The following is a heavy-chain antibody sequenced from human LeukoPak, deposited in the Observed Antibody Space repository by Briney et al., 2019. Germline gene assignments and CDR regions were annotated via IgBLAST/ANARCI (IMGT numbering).Heavy chain of an antibody. D-gene: IGHD1-26*01. CDR3: ARVGATGFLVLDY. CDR1: GYSISSGYY. Sequence: WETLSLTCTVPGYSISSGYYWGWIRQPPGKGLEWIGSIYHSGSTYYNPSLKSRVTISVDTSKNQFSLKLSSVTAADTAVYYCARVGATGFLVLDYWGQGTLVTVSS. CDR2: IYHSGST. J-gene: IGHJ4*02. V-gene: IGHV4-38-2*02.